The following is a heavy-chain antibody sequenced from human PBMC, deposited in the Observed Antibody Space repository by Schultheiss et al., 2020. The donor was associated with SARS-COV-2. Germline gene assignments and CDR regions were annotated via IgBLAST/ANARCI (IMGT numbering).Heavy chain of an antibody. CDR3: VKCRHSSGWYDRLNYYYYMDV. D-gene: IGHD6-19*01. J-gene: IGHJ6*03. CDR2: ISYDGRNK. CDR1: GFTVSSYA. V-gene: IGHV3-30-3*02. Sequence: GGSLRLSCAASGFTVSSYAMHWVRQAPGKGLEWVAVISYDGRNKYYADSVKGRFTISRDNAKNSLYLQMNSLRAEDTAVYYCVKCRHSSGWYDRLNYYYYMDVWGKGTTVTVSS.